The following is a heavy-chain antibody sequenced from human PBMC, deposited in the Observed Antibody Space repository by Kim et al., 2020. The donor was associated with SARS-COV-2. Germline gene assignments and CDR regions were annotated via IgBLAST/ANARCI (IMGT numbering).Heavy chain of an antibody. Sequence: SVKVSCKASGGTFSSFAISWVRQAPGQGLEWMGGIIPIFGTANYAQKFQGRVTITADESTSTAYMELSSLRSEDTAVYYCARGSSIAARPPAWYYYYMDVWGKGTTVTVSS. CDR2: IIPIFGTA. J-gene: IGHJ6*03. V-gene: IGHV1-69*13. CDR3: ARGSSIAARPPAWYYYYMDV. D-gene: IGHD6-6*01. CDR1: GGTFSSFA.